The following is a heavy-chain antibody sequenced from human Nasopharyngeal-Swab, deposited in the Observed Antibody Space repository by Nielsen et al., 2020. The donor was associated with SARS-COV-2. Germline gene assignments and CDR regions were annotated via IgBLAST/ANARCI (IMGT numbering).Heavy chain of an antibody. CDR2: IYHTGST. Sequence: SETLSLTCTVSGGSIRTSTFYWAWIRQPPGKGLQWIGSIYHTGSTFYNPSLKSRVSISEDTSKNQFSLKLASLTAADTAVYYCARLGLAPDATGNWFDPWGQGTLVSVSS. CDR3: ARLGLAPDATGNWFDP. J-gene: IGHJ5*02. D-gene: IGHD1-14*01. CDR1: GGSIRTSTFY. V-gene: IGHV4-39*01.